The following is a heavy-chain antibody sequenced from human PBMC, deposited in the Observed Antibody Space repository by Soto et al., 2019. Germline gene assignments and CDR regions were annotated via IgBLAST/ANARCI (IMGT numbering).Heavy chain of an antibody. CDR1: GDSVSSNSVC. D-gene: IGHD6-13*01. J-gene: IGHJ4*02. CDR3: ERYTSSWYLDY. Sequence: PSQTLSLTCAISGDSVSSNSVCWNWIRQSPSRGLEWLGRTYYRSKWYSDYGASVRGRIKINADTSKNQVSLQLDSVTPEDTAVYFCERYTSSWYLDYWGQGTKVTVYS. V-gene: IGHV6-1*01. CDR2: TYYRSKWYS.